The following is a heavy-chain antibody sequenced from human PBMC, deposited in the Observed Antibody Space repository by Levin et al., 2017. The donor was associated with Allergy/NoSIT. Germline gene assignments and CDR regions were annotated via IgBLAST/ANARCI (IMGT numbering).Heavy chain of an antibody. CDR1: GGTFSSYA. Sequence: SVKVSCKASGGTFSSYAISWVRQAPGQGLEWMGGIIPIFGTANYAQKFQGRVTITADKSTSTAYMELSSLRSEDTAVYYCARVGAVAENYWYFDLWGRGTLVTVSS. D-gene: IGHD6-19*01. V-gene: IGHV1-69*06. J-gene: IGHJ2*01. CDR2: IIPIFGTA. CDR3: ARVGAVAENYWYFDL.